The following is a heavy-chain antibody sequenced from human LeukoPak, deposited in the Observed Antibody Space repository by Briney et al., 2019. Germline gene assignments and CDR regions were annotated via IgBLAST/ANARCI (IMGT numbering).Heavy chain of an antibody. V-gene: IGHV3-23*01. CDR1: GFTFSSYG. D-gene: IGHD3-10*01. Sequence: GGTLRLSCAASGFTFSSYGLSWVRQAPGKGLEWVSAISGSGGSTYYADSVKGRFTISRDNAKNSLYLQMNSLRAEDTAVYYCARDQVVRGVIRGRAFDYWGQGTLVTVSS. CDR2: ISGSGGST. CDR3: ARDQVVRGVIRGRAFDY. J-gene: IGHJ4*02.